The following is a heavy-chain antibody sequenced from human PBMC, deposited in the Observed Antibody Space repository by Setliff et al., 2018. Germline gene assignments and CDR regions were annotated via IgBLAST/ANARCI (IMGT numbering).Heavy chain of an antibody. D-gene: IGHD3-10*01. V-gene: IGHV4-39*01. CDR2: IHYRGTT. CDR3: ARGFLRYDSGTYYTY. CDR1: GASISSGTYY. J-gene: IGHJ4*02. Sequence: SETLSLTCTVSGASISSGTYYWAWIRQPPGKGLEWIGRIHYRGTTYSNASLASRLTISVDTAKNQFSLKLTSVTAADTAVYYCARGFLRYDSGTYYTYWGQGTLVTSPQ.